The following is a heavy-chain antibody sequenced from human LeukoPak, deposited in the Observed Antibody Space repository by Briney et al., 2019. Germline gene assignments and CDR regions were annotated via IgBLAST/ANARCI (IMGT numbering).Heavy chain of an antibody. CDR2: IKEDGSEK. J-gene: IGHJ4*02. Sequence: PGGSLRLSCAASGFTFSRYWMSWVRQAPGKGLEWVANIKEDGSEKYYVDSVKGRFTISRDNAKNSLYLQMNSLRAEDTAIYYCASGISSSWIYDYWGQGTLVTVSS. V-gene: IGHV3-7*05. CDR3: ASGISSSWIYDY. CDR1: GFTFSRYW. D-gene: IGHD6-13*01.